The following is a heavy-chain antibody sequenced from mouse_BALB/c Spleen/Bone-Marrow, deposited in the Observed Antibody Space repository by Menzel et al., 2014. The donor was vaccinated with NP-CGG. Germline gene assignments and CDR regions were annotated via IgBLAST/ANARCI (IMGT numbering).Heavy chain of an antibody. J-gene: IGHJ4*01. D-gene: IGHD2-14*01. Sequence: IGLINPYNGGTSYNQKFKSKATLTVDKSSSTAYMELLSLTSEDSAVYYCARRDYRYDEGVDYWGQGTSVTVSS. V-gene: IGHV1-26*01. CDR2: INPYNGGT. CDR3: ARRDYRYDEGVDY.